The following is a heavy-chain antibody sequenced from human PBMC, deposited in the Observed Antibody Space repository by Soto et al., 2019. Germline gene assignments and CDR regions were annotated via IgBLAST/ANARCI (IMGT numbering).Heavy chain of an antibody. CDR2: VSGSGGIT. J-gene: IGHJ6*02. V-gene: IGHV3-23*01. D-gene: IGHD3-16*01. CDR1: GFTFNSHG. Sequence: GGSLRLSCLASGFTFNSHGMSWVRQAPGKGLEWVSTVSGSGGITYSADSVKGRFTISRDNSKNILYLQMNSLRAEDTAVYYCAKGITDTGGYYYYSMDVWGQGTAVTVSS. CDR3: AKGITDTGGYYYYSMDV.